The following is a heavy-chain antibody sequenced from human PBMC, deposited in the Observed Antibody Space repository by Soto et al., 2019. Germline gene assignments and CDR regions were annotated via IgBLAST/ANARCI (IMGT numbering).Heavy chain of an antibody. Sequence: SETLSLTCTVSGGSISGYYWSWIRQPPGKGLEWIGYMYNTGSTVYNPSFKSRVTISVDTSKSQFSLRLNSVTAADTAVYYCARDLWGYCGTDCYPLDVWGQGNTVTFSS. CDR1: GGSISGYY. D-gene: IGHD2-21*02. V-gene: IGHV4-59*01. CDR2: MYNTGST. J-gene: IGHJ6*02. CDR3: ARDLWGYCGTDCYPLDV.